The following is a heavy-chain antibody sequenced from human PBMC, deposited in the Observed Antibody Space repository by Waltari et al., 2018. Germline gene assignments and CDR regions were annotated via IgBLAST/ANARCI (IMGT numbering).Heavy chain of an antibody. J-gene: IGHJ5*02. D-gene: IGHD6-13*01. CDR1: GGSISSYY. Sequence: QVQLQESGPGLVKPSETLSLTCTVSGGSISSYYWSWIRQPAGKGLEWIGRIYTSGSTNYNPSLKSRGTMSVDTSKNQFSLKLSSVTAADTAVYYCARDRVAAAGTSCWFDPLGQGTLVTVSS. CDR2: IYTSGST. CDR3: ARDRVAAAGTSCWFDP. V-gene: IGHV4-4*07.